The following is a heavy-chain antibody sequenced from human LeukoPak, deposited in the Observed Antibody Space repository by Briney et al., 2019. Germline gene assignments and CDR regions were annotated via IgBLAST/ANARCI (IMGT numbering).Heavy chain of an antibody. J-gene: IGHJ1*01. CDR2: IKSDGST. D-gene: IGHD3-22*01. CDR3: ARAPSEIGGYYPEYFRH. Sequence: GGSLRLSCAASGFTFSTYWMHWVRHAPGKGLVWVSRIKSDGSTNYADSVRGRFTISRDNAKNTVSLQMNSLRPEDTGVYYCARAPSEIGGYYPEYFRHWGQGTLVTVSS. CDR1: GFTFSTYW. V-gene: IGHV3-74*01.